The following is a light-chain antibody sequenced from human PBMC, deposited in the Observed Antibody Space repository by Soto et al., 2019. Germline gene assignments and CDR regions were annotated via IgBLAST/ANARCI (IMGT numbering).Light chain of an antibody. Sequence: DIQMTQSPSSVSASVGDRLTITCRASQDIRSWLSWHQQKPGEAPNFLIYTASNLQSGVPSRFSGSGSGTYFTLTINSLQPEDFATYYCQQSYILPLTFGGGTKVDIK. CDR3: QQSYILPLT. J-gene: IGKJ4*02. CDR1: QDIRSW. V-gene: IGKV1-12*01. CDR2: TAS.